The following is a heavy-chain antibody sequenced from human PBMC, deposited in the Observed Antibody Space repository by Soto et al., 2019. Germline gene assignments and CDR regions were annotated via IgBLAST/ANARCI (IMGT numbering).Heavy chain of an antibody. CDR2: ISFSSTTI. J-gene: IGHJ5*02. Sequence: GGSLRLSCAASGFTFSTYSMNWVRQAPGKGLEWVSYISFSSTTIYYADSVKGRFTISRDNAKNSLYLQMNSLRDEDTSVYYCARDNGMAGSFDPWGQGTLVTVSS. V-gene: IGHV3-48*02. D-gene: IGHD2-8*01. CDR1: GFTFSTYS. CDR3: ARDNGMAGSFDP.